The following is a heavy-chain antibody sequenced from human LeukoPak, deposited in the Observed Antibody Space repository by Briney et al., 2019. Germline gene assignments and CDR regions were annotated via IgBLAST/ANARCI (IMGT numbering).Heavy chain of an antibody. D-gene: IGHD1-1*01. Sequence: PGGSLRLSCAASGFTFSNYAMSWVRQAPAGGLEWVSSLRGDGETFYADSVKGRFTLSRDDSRNTVYLQLNNLRAEDTAVYYCAKASWVSNVDAVLWGQGTLVTVSS. J-gene: IGHJ4*02. CDR2: LRGDGET. CDR1: GFTFSNYA. CDR3: AKASWVSNVDAVL. V-gene: IGHV3-23*01.